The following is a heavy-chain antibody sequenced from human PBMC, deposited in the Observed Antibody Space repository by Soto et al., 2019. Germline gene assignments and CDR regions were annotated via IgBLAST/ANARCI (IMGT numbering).Heavy chain of an antibody. Sequence: PWGSLRLSCAASGFTFSSYSMNWVRQAPGKGLEWVSSISRNGSNTYYADSVKGRFTISRDNAKNTLYLQMNSLRAEDTAVYYWESGLDQPQSWGRGNLV. J-gene: IGHJ5*02. V-gene: IGHV3-21*01. CDR2: ISRNGSNT. CDR3: ESGLDQPQS. D-gene: IGHD1-1*01. CDR1: GFTFSSYS.